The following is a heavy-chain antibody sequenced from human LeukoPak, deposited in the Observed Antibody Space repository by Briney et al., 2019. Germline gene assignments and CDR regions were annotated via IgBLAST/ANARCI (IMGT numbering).Heavy chain of an antibody. J-gene: IGHJ4*02. Sequence: PSETLSLTCTVSGGSISRYYWVWIRQPAGKGLEWIGRIYASGNTNYNPSLKSRVTMSVDTSKNQFSLKLSSVTAADTAMYYCARRQGCSNTACPPDYWGQGTLVTVSS. CDR1: GGSISRYY. V-gene: IGHV4-4*07. D-gene: IGHD2-2*01. CDR3: ARRQGCSNTACPPDY. CDR2: IYASGNT.